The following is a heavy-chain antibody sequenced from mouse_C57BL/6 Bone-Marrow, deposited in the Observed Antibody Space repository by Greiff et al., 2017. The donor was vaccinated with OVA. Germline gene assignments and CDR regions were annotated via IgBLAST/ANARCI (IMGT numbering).Heavy chain of an antibody. CDR2: IRRKSSNYAT. Sequence: EVQLVQSGGGLVQPKGSLKLSCAASGFTFNTYSMHWVRQAPGQGLEWVARIRRKSSNYATYYADSVKDRFTISRDESQSMLYMQMNNLKTEDTAMYYCVRDYGSSLDYWGQGTTLTVSS. CDR1: GFTFNTYS. D-gene: IGHD1-1*01. J-gene: IGHJ2*01. V-gene: IGHV10-3*01. CDR3: VRDYGSSLDY.